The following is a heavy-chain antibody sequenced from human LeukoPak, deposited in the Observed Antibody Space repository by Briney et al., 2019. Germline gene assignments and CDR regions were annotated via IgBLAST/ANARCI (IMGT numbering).Heavy chain of an antibody. Sequence: PGGSLRLSCAASGFTFSNYAMHWVRQAPGKGLEWVAVISYDVSNKHYADSVKGRFTISRDNSKNTLFLQKSSLRAEDTAVYYCASPVGATYSSFDHWGQGTLVTVSS. V-gene: IGHV3-30-3*01. CDR1: GFTFSNYA. CDR2: ISYDVSNK. J-gene: IGHJ4*02. D-gene: IGHD2-15*01. CDR3: ASPVGATYSSFDH.